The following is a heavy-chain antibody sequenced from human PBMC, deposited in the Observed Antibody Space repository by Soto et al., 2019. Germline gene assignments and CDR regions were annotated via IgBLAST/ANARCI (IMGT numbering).Heavy chain of an antibody. J-gene: IGHJ6*02. D-gene: IGHD3-3*01. CDR1: GFTFSSYG. CDR3: ARDNAPLLEWLLSQYYYYYYGMDV. Sequence: GGSLRLSCAASGFTFSSYGMHWVRQAPGKGLEWVAVIWYDGSNKCYADSVKGRFTISRDNSKNTLYLQMNSLRAEDTAVYYCARDNAPLLEWLLSQYYYYYYGMDVWGQGTTVTVSS. V-gene: IGHV3-33*01. CDR2: IWYDGSNK.